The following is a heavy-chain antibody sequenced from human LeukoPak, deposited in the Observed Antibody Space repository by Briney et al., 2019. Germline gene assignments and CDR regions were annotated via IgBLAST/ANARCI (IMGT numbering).Heavy chain of an antibody. CDR2: IGTAGDT. J-gene: IGHJ3*02. CDR3: SRGGAPAGYAYDI. D-gene: IGHD6-13*01. CDR1: GFTFRNFD. Sequence: PGGSLRLSGATSGFTFRNFDLHWVRHATGEGLEGVSAIGTAGDTYYPDSVKGRFTISRDNAKNSFYLQMNNLRVGDTAVYYCSRGGAPAGYAYDIWGHGTVVTVSS. V-gene: IGHV3-13*01.